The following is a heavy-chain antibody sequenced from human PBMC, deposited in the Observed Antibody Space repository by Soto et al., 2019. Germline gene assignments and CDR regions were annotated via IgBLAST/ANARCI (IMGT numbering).Heavy chain of an antibody. CDR3: ASDRGMWSYFFAMDV. CDR2: ISYDESKT. Sequence: QLVESGGGVVQPGRSLRLSCSASGFIFSGYGMHWVRQAPGKGLEWVAVISYDESKTYYGDSVKGRFTISRDNSKNTVFLRASSLRDEDTGVYYCASDRGMWSYFFAMDVWGQGTTVTVSS. J-gene: IGHJ6*02. V-gene: IGHV3-33*05. CDR1: GFIFSGYG. D-gene: IGHD3-10*01.